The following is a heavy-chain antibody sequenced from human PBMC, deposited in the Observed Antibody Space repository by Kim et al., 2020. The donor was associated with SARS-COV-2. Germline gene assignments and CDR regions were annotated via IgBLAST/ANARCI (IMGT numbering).Heavy chain of an antibody. D-gene: IGHD2-2*01. CDR1: GFTFSSYG. V-gene: IGHV3-33*01. CDR3: AVVPAALGGVPNWYFDL. J-gene: IGHJ2*01. CDR2: IWYDGSNK. Sequence: GGSLRLSCAASGFTFSSYGMHWVRQAPGKGLEWVAVIWYDGSNKYYADSVKGRFTISRDNSKNTLYLQMNSLRAEDTAVYYCAVVPAALGGVPNWYFDLWGRGTLVTVSS.